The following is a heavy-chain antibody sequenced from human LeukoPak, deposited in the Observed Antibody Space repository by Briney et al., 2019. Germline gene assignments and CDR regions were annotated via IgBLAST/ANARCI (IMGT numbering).Heavy chain of an antibody. CDR2: ISSSSSYI. CDR1: GFTFSSYS. D-gene: IGHD6-13*01. CDR3: ARVIAAAGPFDY. Sequence: GGSLRLSCAASGFTFSSYSMNWDRQAPGKGLEWVSSISSSSSYIYYADSVKGRFTISRDNAKNSLYLQVDSLRAEDTAVYYCARVIAAAGPFDYWGQGTLVTVSS. J-gene: IGHJ4*02. V-gene: IGHV3-21*01.